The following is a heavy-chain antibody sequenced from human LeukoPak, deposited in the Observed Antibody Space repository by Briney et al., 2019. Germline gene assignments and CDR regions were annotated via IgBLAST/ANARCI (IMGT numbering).Heavy chain of an antibody. J-gene: IGHJ4*02. CDR1: GYSFTNYW. D-gene: IGHD1-1*01. CDR3: ARRAAGTTGRFDY. Sequence: GESLKISCKGSGYSFTNYWITWVRQMPGKGLEWMGRIDPSDSYTNYSPSFQGHVTISADKSISTAYLQWSSLKASDTAMYYRARRAAGTTGRFDYWGQGTLVTVSS. CDR2: IDPSDSYT. V-gene: IGHV5-10-1*01.